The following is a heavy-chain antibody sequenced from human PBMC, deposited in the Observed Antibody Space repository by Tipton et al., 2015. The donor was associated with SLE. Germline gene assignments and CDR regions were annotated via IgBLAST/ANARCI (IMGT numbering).Heavy chain of an antibody. J-gene: IGHJ5*02. D-gene: IGHD4/OR15-4a*01. CDR2: IYTSGAT. V-gene: IGHV4-4*07. CDR1: GDSITNYY. CDR3: ARGGYSAGPFDP. Sequence: TLSLTCTVSGDSITNYYWGWIRLPAGQGLEWIGRIYTSGATIYNPSLKSRVTMSKDTSKNQFSLKLSSVTAADSALYFCARGGYSAGPFDPWGQGILVTVSS.